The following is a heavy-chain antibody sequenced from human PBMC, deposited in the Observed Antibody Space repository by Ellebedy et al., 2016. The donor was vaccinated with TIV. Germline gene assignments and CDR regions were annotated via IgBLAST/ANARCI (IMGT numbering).Heavy chain of an antibody. J-gene: IGHJ4*02. CDR2: IYPGDSDT. D-gene: IGHD2-15*01. CDR1: GYSFTSYW. Sequence: GGSLRLSXKGSGYSFTSYWIGWVRQMPGKGLEWMGIIYPGDSDTRYSPSFQGQVTISADKSISTAYLQWSSLKASDTAMYYCARQPLPHTPPFDYWGQGTLVTVSS. CDR3: ARQPLPHTPPFDY. V-gene: IGHV5-51*01.